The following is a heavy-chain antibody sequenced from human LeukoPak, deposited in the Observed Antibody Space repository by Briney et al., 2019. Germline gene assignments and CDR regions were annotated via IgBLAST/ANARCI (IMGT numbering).Heavy chain of an antibody. J-gene: IGHJ5*02. CDR3: SRLGNNYGSWFDL. Sequence: GEPLKIPFQGSGYRFTPYWIGWGRPMPGKGPEWIGIIYPGDSDTMYSPSVQGQVTISPDKSISTAYLQWSSLKASDTTMYHRSRLGNNYGSWFDLWGQGTLVTVSS. CDR1: GYRFTPYW. V-gene: IGHV5-51*01. D-gene: IGHD1/OR15-1a*01. CDR2: IYPGDSDT.